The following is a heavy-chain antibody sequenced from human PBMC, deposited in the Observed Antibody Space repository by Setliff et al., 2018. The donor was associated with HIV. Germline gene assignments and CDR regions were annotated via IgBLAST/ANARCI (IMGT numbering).Heavy chain of an antibody. J-gene: IGHJ6*03. CDR2: VIPIFGAP. Sequence: GASVKVSCKAVGGTFSNYAISWVRQVPGQGLEWVGGVIPIFGAPSYAQRFQGRVTITADKNTNTAYMEVTRLRSDDTAVYYCARGKYGYLDYYYYSMDVWGKGTRVTVSS. CDR3: ARGKYGYLDYYYYSMDV. V-gene: IGHV1-69*06. D-gene: IGHD5-12*01. CDR1: GGTFSNYA.